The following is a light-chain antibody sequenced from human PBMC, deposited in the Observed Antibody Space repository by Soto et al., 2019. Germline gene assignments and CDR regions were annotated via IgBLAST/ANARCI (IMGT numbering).Light chain of an antibody. J-gene: IGKJ1*01. Sequence: DIHLTQSPSTLSASVGDRVTITCRASQSISIFLAWYQQKPGKAPNFLIYMTSTLETGVSSRFSGSGSGTEFTLTISSLQPDDSATYYCQHYDDVSWTFGQGTKVEIK. CDR1: QSISIF. V-gene: IGKV1-5*03. CDR2: MTS. CDR3: QHYDDVSWT.